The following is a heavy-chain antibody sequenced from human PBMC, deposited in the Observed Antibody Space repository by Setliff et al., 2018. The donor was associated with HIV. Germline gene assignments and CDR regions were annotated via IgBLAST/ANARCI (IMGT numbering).Heavy chain of an antibody. CDR2: INHSGST. V-gene: IGHV4-34*01. J-gene: IGHJ4*02. Sequence: PSETLSLTCAVYGGSFSGFYWNWIRQPSGKGLEWIGEINHSGSTNYNPSLKSRVTISVDTSKNQFSLRLSSVIAADTAVYYCARGPPGSSIGWYVGYWGQGTLVTVSS. D-gene: IGHD6-19*01. CDR1: GGSFSGFY. CDR3: ARGPPGSSIGWYVGY.